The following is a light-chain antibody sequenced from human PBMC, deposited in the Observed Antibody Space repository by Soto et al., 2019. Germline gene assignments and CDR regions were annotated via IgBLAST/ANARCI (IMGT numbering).Light chain of an antibody. Sequence: DIVMTQSPDSLAVSLGERATINCKSSQSVLYSTNYQNYFGWYMQKPGLPPKLLIHWASIREPGVPDRFSGSGSGTEFTLTISSLQAEDVGVYYCQQYFESPYTFGQGTKLEI. J-gene: IGKJ2*01. CDR2: WAS. V-gene: IGKV4-1*01. CDR3: QQYFESPYT. CDR1: QSVLYSTNYQNY.